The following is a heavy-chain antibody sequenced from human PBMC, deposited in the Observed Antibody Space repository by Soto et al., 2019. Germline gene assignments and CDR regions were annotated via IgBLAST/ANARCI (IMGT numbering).Heavy chain of an antibody. J-gene: IGHJ6*02. V-gene: IGHV1-69*01. CDR1: GGTFNTYT. D-gene: IGHD1-26*01. CDR2: IMPLYAKP. CDR3: ASLNNWSSGDGRIDV. Sequence: QVQLVQSGAEVKKPGSSVKVSCTASGGTFNTYTLSWERQVPGQGLEWMGGIMPLYAKPTYAQPFLGRLTIAADEHTSTVYMELSSLRSEDTALYYCASLNNWSSGDGRIDVWGRGTAVSVSS.